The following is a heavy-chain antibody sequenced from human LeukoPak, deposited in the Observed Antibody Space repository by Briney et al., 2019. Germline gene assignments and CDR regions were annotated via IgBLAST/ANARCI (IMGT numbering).Heavy chain of an antibody. J-gene: IGHJ6*02. Sequence: GGSLRLSCAASGFTFSSYSMNWVRQAPGKGLEWVSSISSSSSYIYYADSVKGRFTISRDNAKNSLYLQMNSLRAEDTAVYYCARDSGYSSGWYDDHYYYGMDVWGQGTTVTVSS. CDR1: GFTFSSYS. V-gene: IGHV3-21*01. CDR2: ISSSSSYI. D-gene: IGHD6-19*01. CDR3: ARDSGYSSGWYDDHYYYGMDV.